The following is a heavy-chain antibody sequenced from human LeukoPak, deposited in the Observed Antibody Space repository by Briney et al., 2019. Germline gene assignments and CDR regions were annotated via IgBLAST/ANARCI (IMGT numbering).Heavy chain of an antibody. V-gene: IGHV4-34*01. CDR1: GGSFNAYY. D-gene: IGHD3-16*02. Sequence: PSETLSLTCAVYGGSFNAYYWNWIRQPPGKGLEWIGSLYYSGSAYYNPSLKSRVTISVDASKNQFSLKLSSVTAADTGVYYCAGTYDYIWGSFRLHSFDSLGQGTLVTVSS. J-gene: IGHJ4*02. CDR3: AGTYDYIWGSFRLHSFDS. CDR2: LYYSGSA.